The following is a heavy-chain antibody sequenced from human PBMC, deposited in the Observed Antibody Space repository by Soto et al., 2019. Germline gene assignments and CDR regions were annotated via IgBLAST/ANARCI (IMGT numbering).Heavy chain of an antibody. J-gene: IGHJ6*02. V-gene: IGHV3-30*18. Sequence: QGQLVESGGGVVQPGTSLRLSCVASGFVFRDFGMHWVRQAPGQGLEWVALITYDGTYAHYPSVVQGRFTISRDDDRDTVSLQMDSLRPEDSGIYYCAKARGANNWANYYGLDVWGQGTTVTVSS. D-gene: IGHD2-15*01. CDR1: GFVFRDFG. CDR3: AKARGANNWANYYGLDV. CDR2: ITYDGTYA.